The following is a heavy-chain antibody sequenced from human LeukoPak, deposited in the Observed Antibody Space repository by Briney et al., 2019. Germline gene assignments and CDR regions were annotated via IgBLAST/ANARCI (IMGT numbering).Heavy chain of an antibody. D-gene: IGHD6-6*01. J-gene: IGHJ4*02. CDR2: IYYSGST. Sequence: PSETLSLTCTVSGGSISSSSYYWGWIRQSPGKGLEWIGSIYYSGSTYYNPSLKSRVTISVDTSKNQFSLKLSSVTAADTAVYYCARVESSIAARPPHFDYWGQGTLVTVSS. CDR3: ARVESSIAARPPHFDY. CDR1: GGSISSSSYY. V-gene: IGHV4-39*01.